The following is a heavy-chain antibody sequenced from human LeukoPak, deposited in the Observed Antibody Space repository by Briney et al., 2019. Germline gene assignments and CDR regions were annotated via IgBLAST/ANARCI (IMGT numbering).Heavy chain of an antibody. Sequence: HPGGTLRLSCAASGFTFSSYGMSWVRQAPGKGLEWVSAISGSGGSTYYADSVKGRFTISRDNSKNTLYLQMNSLRDEDTAVYYCAKDSHWILFDDWGQGTLVTVSS. V-gene: IGHV3-23*01. CDR1: GFTFSSYG. CDR2: ISGSGGST. D-gene: IGHD2-2*03. CDR3: AKDSHWILFDD. J-gene: IGHJ4*02.